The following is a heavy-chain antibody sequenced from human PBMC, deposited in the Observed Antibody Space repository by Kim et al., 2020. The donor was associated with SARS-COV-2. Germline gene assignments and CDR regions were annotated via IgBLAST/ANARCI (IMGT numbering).Heavy chain of an antibody. J-gene: IGHJ6*02. D-gene: IGHD3-3*01. CDR1: GFTFGSYA. V-gene: IGHV3-23*01. Sequence: GGSLRLSCAASGFTFGSYAMSWVRQAPGKGLEWVAAMSGSGGSTYYADSVKGRFTISRDNSKNTLYLQMNSLRAEDTAVYYCAKGVSNITIFGLVTRGGMDFWGQGTTVTVSS. CDR2: MSGSGGST. CDR3: AKGVSNITIFGLVTRGGMDF.